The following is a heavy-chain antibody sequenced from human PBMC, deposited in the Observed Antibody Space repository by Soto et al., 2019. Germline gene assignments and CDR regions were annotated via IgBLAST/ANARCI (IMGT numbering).Heavy chain of an antibody. CDR3: VKWHTSNFDSLPFTGFDF. Sequence: PVGSLRLSGVGSGFTFSESVMAWVRQAPGKGLEWLSVMSGDGRTRYALSVTGRFTISRDNSKNTLYLQMRSLRAEDAAAYYCVKWHTSNFDSLPFTGFDFWGQGTQVTVS. CDR2: MSGDGRT. D-gene: IGHD3-22*01. V-gene: IGHV3-23*01. CDR1: GFTFSESV. J-gene: IGHJ4*02.